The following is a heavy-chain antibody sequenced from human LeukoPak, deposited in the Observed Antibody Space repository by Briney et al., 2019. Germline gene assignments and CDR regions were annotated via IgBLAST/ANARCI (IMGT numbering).Heavy chain of an antibody. CDR2: IYSGGST. J-gene: IGHJ3*02. V-gene: IGHV3-53*01. D-gene: IGHD4-11*01. CDR3: ARGPGDYDGSDI. Sequence: QPGGSLRLSCAASGFTVSSNYMSWVRQAPGKGLEWVSVIYSGGSTYYADSVKGRFTISRDNAKKLLGLQMNSLRAEDTAVYHCARGPGDYDGSDIWGQGTMVTVSS. CDR1: GFTVSSNY.